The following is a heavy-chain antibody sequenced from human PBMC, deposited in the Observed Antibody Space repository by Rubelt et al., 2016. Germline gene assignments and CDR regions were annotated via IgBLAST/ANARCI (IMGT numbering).Heavy chain of an antibody. V-gene: IGHV4-34*01. CDR3: ARGRNDSSGPTFDY. Sequence: QVQLQQWGAGLLKPSETLSLTCAVYGGSFSGYYWSWIRQPPGKGLEWIGEINHSGSTNYNPSLKSRVTISVDTSKNQFSLKLSSVTAADTAVYYCARGRNDSSGPTFDYWGQGTLVTVSS. CDR1: GGSFSGYY. CDR2: INHSGST. J-gene: IGHJ4*02. D-gene: IGHD3-22*01.